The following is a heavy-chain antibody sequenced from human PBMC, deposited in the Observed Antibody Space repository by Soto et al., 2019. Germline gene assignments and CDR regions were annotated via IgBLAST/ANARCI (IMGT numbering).Heavy chain of an antibody. Sequence: EVKMVESGGDLVQPGGSLSLSCEVSGFTLNTYSMNWVRQAPGKGLEWVSFITSSGSTTYYADSVKGRFTVSRDNVKNSLFQQMNSLRDEDTAVYYCARVAIASGGVIAVTYALDVWGQGTTVTVSS. D-gene: IGHD3-16*02. CDR3: ARVAIASGGVIAVTYALDV. J-gene: IGHJ6*02. CDR1: GFTLNTYS. CDR2: ITSSGSTT. V-gene: IGHV3-48*02.